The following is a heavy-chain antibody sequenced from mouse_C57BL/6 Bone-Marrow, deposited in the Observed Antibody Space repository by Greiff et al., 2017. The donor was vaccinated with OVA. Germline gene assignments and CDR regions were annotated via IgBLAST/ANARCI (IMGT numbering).Heavy chain of an antibody. CDR1: GYTFTDYY. V-gene: IGHV1-19*01. CDR3: ARGGLPPWFAY. J-gene: IGHJ3*01. CDR2: INPYNGGT. Sequence: EVKLQQSGPVLVKPGASVKMSCKASGYTFTDYYMNWVKQSHGKSLEWIGVINPYNGGTSYNQKLKGKATLTVDKSSSTAYMELNSLTSEDSAVYYCARGGLPPWFAYWGQGTLVTVSA. D-gene: IGHD3-3*01.